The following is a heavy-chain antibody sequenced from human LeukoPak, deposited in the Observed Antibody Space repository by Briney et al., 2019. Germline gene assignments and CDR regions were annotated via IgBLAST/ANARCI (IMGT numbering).Heavy chain of an antibody. CDR3: ARGGALRTGTTGRLIDY. Sequence: GGSLRLSCAASGFTFSIYAMHWVRQAPGKGLEWVAVISYDGSNKYYADSVKGRFTISRDNSKNTLYLQMNSLRAEDTAVYYCARGGALRTGTTGRLIDYWGQGTLVTVSS. D-gene: IGHD1-1*01. V-gene: IGHV3-30-3*01. CDR1: GFTFSIYA. CDR2: ISYDGSNK. J-gene: IGHJ4*02.